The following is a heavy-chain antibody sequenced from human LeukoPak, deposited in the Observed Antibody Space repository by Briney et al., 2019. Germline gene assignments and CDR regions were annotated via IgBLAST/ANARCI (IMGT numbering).Heavy chain of an antibody. CDR3: ARGAKPLFDY. CDR2: IRYDGSNK. Sequence: PGGSLRLSCAASGFTFSSYGMHWVRQTPGKGLEWVAFIRYDGSNKYYADSVKGRFTISRDNSKNTLYPQMNSLRAEDTAVYYCARGAKPLFDYWGQGTLVTVSS. J-gene: IGHJ4*02. V-gene: IGHV3-30*02. CDR1: GFTFSSYG.